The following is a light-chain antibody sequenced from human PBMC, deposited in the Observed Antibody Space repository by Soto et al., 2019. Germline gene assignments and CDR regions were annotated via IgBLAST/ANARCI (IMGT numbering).Light chain of an antibody. CDR1: SSDVGGYNY. J-gene: IGLJ2*01. Sequence: QSALTQPLSVSGSPGQSVTISCTGTSSDVGGYNYVSWYQQHPGKAPKLMIYDVSKRPSGVPDRCSGSKSGNTASLTISGLQAEDEADYYCCSYAGSYTFGVVFGGGTKLTVL. CDR3: CSYAGSYTFGVV. V-gene: IGLV2-11*01. CDR2: DVS.